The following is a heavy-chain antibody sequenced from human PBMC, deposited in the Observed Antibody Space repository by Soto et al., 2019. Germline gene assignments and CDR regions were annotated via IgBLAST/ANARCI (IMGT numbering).Heavy chain of an antibody. CDR3: AKYRRSVFYFDAFDI. D-gene: IGHD3-22*01. V-gene: IGHV3-30*18. J-gene: IGHJ3*02. Sequence: HLVESGGGVVQPGGSLRLSCAASGFAFSAFGMQWVRQTPAKGLEWVAVISYDGVNKNYPDSVKGRFTVSRDNSKNTLYLQMSTLTVDDTAVYYCAKYRRSVFYFDAFDIWGQGTLVDVSS. CDR2: ISYDGVNK. CDR1: GFAFSAFG.